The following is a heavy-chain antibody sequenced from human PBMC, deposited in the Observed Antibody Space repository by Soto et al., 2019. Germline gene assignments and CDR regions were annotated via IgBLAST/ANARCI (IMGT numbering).Heavy chain of an antibody. CDR1: GFTFDDYA. V-gene: IGHV3-9*01. Sequence: DVLLVESGGGSVLPGRSLRLSCATSGFTFDDYAMHWVRQPPGKGLEWVSTISWNSAGRGYADSVKGRFTISRDNAKNSLYLQMNSLRAEDTAFYYCAKTYGDYYFDYWGQGTLVTVSS. D-gene: IGHD4-17*01. J-gene: IGHJ4*02. CDR3: AKTYGDYYFDY. CDR2: ISWNSAGR.